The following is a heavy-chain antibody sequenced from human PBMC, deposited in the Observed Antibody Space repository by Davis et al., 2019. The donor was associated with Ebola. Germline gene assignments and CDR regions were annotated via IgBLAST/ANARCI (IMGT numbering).Heavy chain of an antibody. CDR2: IFYSGTT. CDR1: GGSVSSYY. D-gene: IGHD6-13*01. CDR3: ARLRAIAAAGTAYYYYYYGMDV. J-gene: IGHJ6*04. V-gene: IGHV4-59*02. Sequence: MPSETLSLTCTVSGGSVSSYYWGWIRQPPGKGLEWIGYIFYSGTTNYNPSLKSRITISVDTSKNQFSLELTSATAADTAVYYCARLRAIAAAGTAYYYYYYGMDVWGKGTTVTVSS.